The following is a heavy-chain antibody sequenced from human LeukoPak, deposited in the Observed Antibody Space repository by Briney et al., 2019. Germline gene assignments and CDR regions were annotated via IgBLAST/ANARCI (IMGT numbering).Heavy chain of an antibody. CDR2: ISYDGSNK. D-gene: IGHD3-10*01. V-gene: IGHV3-30*18. CDR1: GFTFSSYG. Sequence: PGRSLRLSCAASGFTFSSYGMHWVRQAPGKGLEWVAVISYDGSNKYYADSVKGRFTISRDNSKNTLYLQMNSLRAEDTAVYYCAKLWFGELLSALPLDYWGQGTLVTVSS. J-gene: IGHJ4*02. CDR3: AKLWFGELLSALPLDY.